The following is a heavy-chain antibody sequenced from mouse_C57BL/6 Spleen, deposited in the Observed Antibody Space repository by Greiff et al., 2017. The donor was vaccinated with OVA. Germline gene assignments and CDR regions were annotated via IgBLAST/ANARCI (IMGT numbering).Heavy chain of an antibody. Sequence: VQLQQPGAELVKPGASVKLSCKASGYTFTSYWMHWVKQRPGRGLEWIGKIDPYSGGTQYNEKFKGKATLTVDKPSSTASMQLSSLTSEDSAVYYCARRDYDYDDWFAYWGQGTLVTVSA. D-gene: IGHD2-4*01. CDR3: ARRDYDYDDWFAY. J-gene: IGHJ3*01. CDR2: IDPYSGGT. CDR1: GYTFTSYW. V-gene: IGHV1-72*01.